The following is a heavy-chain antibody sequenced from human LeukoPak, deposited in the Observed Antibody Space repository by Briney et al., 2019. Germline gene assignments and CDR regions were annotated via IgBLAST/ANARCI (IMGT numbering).Heavy chain of an antibody. CDR3: ASAPDYSSGWYLDY. CDR2: ITGSGGST. CDR1: GFTFTTYA. J-gene: IGHJ4*02. D-gene: IGHD6-19*01. V-gene: IGHV3-23*01. Sequence: GGSLRLSCAASGFTFTTYAMSWVRQAPGKGLEWVSAITGSGGSTYSADSVKGRFTISRDNSKNTLYLQMNSLRAEDTAVYYCASAPDYSSGWYLDYWGQGTLVTVSS.